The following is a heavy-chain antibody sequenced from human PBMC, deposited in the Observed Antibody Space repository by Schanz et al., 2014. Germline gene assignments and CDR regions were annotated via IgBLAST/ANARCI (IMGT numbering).Heavy chain of an antibody. CDR2: IYSGIGA. Sequence: EGQLAESGGGLVQPGGSLRLSCAVSGFTVSSNHMSWVRQAPGKGLEWVSVIYSGIGAYYADSVKDRFTVSRDNSKNTVYLQMNRLRAEDTAVYYCARDSRPKYDFLTAYYSIDYWGQGTLVTVSS. J-gene: IGHJ4*02. D-gene: IGHD3-9*01. CDR1: GFTVSSNH. CDR3: ARDSRPKYDFLTAYYSIDY. V-gene: IGHV3-66*01.